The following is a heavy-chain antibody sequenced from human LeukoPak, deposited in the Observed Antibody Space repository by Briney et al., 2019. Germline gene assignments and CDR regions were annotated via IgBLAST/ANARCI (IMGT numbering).Heavy chain of an antibody. CDR1: GFSLDDFG. J-gene: IGHJ6*03. CDR3: ARMGSYYDSSGYYPVYYYMDV. Sequence: GGSLRLSCAASGFSLDDFGMSWVRQVPGRGLEWVSSINWDGGSTAYADSVKGRFTISRDNAKNSLYVQMNSLRAEDTALYYCARMGSYYDSSGYYPVYYYMDVWGKGTTVTVSS. D-gene: IGHD3-22*01. V-gene: IGHV3-20*04. CDR2: INWDGGST.